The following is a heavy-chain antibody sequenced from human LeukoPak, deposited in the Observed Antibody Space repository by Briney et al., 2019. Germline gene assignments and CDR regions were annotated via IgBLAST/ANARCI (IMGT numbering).Heavy chain of an antibody. D-gene: IGHD6-19*01. V-gene: IGHV3-30*02. J-gene: IGHJ6*03. CDR3: ARVRSSSGWGYYYYYMDV. CDR2: IQYDGSSK. Sequence: PGGSLRLSCAASGLSFSRNGMHWVRQAPGKGLEWLTFIQYDGSSKYYADSVKGRFTISRDNSKNTVYLQMNTLRVGDTAVYYCARVRSSSGWGYYYYYMDVWGKGTTVTVSS. CDR1: GLSFSRNG.